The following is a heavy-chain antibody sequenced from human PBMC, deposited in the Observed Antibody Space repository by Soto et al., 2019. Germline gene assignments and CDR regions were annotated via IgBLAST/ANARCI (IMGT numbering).Heavy chain of an antibody. CDR1: GLTFSNYA. CDR2: ISGSGGST. Sequence: EVQLLESGGGLVQPGGSLRLSCAASGLTFSNYAVTWVRQAPGKGLEWVSTISGSGGSTYYADSVKGRFTISRDNSKNKLYLQMNSLRAEDTAVYYCAKDQGSSWYEIDYWGQGTLVTVSS. D-gene: IGHD6-13*01. V-gene: IGHV3-23*01. J-gene: IGHJ4*02. CDR3: AKDQGSSWYEIDY.